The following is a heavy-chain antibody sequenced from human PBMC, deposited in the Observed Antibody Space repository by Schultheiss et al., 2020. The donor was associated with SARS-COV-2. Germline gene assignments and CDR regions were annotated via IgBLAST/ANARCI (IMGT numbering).Heavy chain of an antibody. D-gene: IGHD2-15*01. CDR2: IYYSGST. CDR3: AREMGLVAAATPWEYYYGMDV. J-gene: IGHJ6*02. Sequence: SETLSLTCTVSGGSISSYYWSWIRQPPGKGLEWIGYIYYSGSTNYNPSLKSRVTMSVDTSKNQFSLKLSSVTAVDTAVYYCAREMGLVAAATPWEYYYGMDVWGQGTTVTVSS. CDR1: GGSISSYY. V-gene: IGHV4-59*12.